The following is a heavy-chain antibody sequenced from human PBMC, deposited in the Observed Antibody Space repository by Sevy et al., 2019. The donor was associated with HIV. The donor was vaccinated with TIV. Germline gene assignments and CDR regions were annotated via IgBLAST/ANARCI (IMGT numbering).Heavy chain of an antibody. CDR3: VRSLRSAALEFTKYYYYYYGMDV. CDR1: GFTVSSNY. J-gene: IGHJ6*02. V-gene: IGHV3-53*01. CDR2: IYSGGST. D-gene: IGHD3-3*01. Sequence: GGSLRLSCAASGFTVSSNYMSWVRQAPGKGLEWVSVIYSGGSTYYADSVKGRFTISRDNSKNTLYLQMNSLRAEDTAVYYCVRSLRSAALEFTKYYYYYYGMDVWGQGTTVTVSS.